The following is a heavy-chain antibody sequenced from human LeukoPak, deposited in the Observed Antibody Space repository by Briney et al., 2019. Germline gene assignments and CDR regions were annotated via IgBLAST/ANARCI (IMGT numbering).Heavy chain of an antibody. CDR2: ITPVFGTV. V-gene: IGHV1-69*08. Sequence: SVKVSCKTSGGTFSSYTISWVRQAPGQGLEWMGRITPVFGTVDYAQKFQDRVTIIADISTTTVYMELSSLVSEDTAVYYCAGGSRATQGYWGQGTLVTVSS. D-gene: IGHD6-19*01. J-gene: IGHJ4*02. CDR3: AGGSRATQGY. CDR1: GGTFSSYT.